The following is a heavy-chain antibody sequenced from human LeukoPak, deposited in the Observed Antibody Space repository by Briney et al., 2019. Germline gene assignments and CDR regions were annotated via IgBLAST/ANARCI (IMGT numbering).Heavy chain of an antibody. CDR1: DYSISSNYY. V-gene: IGHV4-38-2*02. CDR2: IYHSGST. D-gene: IGHD6-19*01. Sequence: SETLSLTCTVSDYSISSNYYWGWIRQPPGKGLEWIGGIYHSGSTYYNPSLKSRITISVDASRNQFSLKLSSVTAADTAVYYCARQVAGPWGQGTLVTVSS. CDR3: ARQVAGP. J-gene: IGHJ5*02.